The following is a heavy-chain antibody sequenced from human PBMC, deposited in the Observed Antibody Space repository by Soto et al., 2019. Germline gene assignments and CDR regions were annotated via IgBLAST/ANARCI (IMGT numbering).Heavy chain of an antibody. D-gene: IGHD3-9*01. V-gene: IGHV3-23*01. J-gene: IGHJ4*02. CDR3: EKGGPERFFDIRAFDY. CDR2: ISGSGGST. Sequence: EVQLLESGGGLVQPGGSLRLSCAASGFTFSSYAMSWVRQAPGKGLEWVSAISGSGGSTYYADSVKGRFTISRDNSKNTMYLQKNSLRAEGTAVYDCEKGGPERFFDIRAFDYWGQGTLVTVSS. CDR1: GFTFSSYA.